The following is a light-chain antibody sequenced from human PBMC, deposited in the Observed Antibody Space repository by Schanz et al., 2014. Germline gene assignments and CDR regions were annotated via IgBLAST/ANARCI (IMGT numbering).Light chain of an antibody. J-gene: IGKJ2*01. CDR2: AAS. V-gene: IGKV1-39*01. CDR1: QSISTY. CDR3: QQANSFPRT. Sequence: DIQMTQSPSSLSASVGDRVTITCRASQSISTYLNWYQQKPGKAPKLLIYAASSLQSGVPSRFSGSGSGTAFTLTISSLQPEDFATYYCQQANSFPRTFGQGTKLEIK.